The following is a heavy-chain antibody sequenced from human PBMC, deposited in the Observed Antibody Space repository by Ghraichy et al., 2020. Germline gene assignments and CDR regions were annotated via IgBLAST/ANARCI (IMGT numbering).Heavy chain of an antibody. Sequence: GGSLRLSCAASGFTFSSYAMSWVRQAPGKGLEWVSAISGSGGSTYYADSVKGRFTISRDNSKNTLYPQMNSLRAEDTAVYYCAKRATLYYYYYYMDVWGKGTTVTVSS. CDR1: GFTFSSYA. CDR2: ISGSGGST. V-gene: IGHV3-23*01. J-gene: IGHJ6*03. CDR3: AKRATLYYYYYYMDV. D-gene: IGHD5-12*01.